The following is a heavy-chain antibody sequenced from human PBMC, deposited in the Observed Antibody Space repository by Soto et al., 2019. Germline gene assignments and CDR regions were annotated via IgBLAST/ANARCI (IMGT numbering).Heavy chain of an antibody. J-gene: IGHJ4*02. V-gene: IGHV3-33*01. CDR2: IWYDGSNK. CDR1: GFTFSSYG. D-gene: IGHD2-2*01. CDR3: ARSHIVVVPAAMDY. Sequence: PGGSLRLSCAASGFTFSSYGMHWVRQAPGKGLERVAVIWYDGSNKYYADSVKGRFTISRDNSKNTLYLQMNSLRAEDTAVYYCARSHIVVVPAAMDYWGQGTLVTVSS.